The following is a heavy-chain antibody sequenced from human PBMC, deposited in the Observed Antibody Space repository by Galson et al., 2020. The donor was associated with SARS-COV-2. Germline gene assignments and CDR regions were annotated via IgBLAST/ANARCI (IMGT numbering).Heavy chain of an antibody. J-gene: IGHJ6*02. Sequence: ETGGSLRLSCAASGFTFSSYAMHWVRQAPGKGLEWVAVISYDGSNKYYADSVKGRFTISRDNSKNTLYLQMNSLRAEDTAVYYCARDTAGHGMDVWGQGTTVTVSS. CDR3: ARDTAGHGMDV. D-gene: IGHD5-18*01. CDR2: ISYDGSNK. V-gene: IGHV3-30-3*01. CDR1: GFTFSSYA.